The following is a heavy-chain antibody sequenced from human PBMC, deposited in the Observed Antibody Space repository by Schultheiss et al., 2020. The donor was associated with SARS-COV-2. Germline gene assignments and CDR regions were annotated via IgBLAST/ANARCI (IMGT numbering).Heavy chain of an antibody. CDR3: ARYGSGSSPYYYYGMDV. CDR2: IYSGGST. D-gene: IGHD3-10*01. J-gene: IGHJ6*02. Sequence: GGSLRLSCAASGFTFSSYAMHWVRQAPGKGLEWVSVIYSGGSTYYADSVKGRFTISRDNSKNTLYLQMNSLRAEDTAVYYCARYGSGSSPYYYYGMDVWGQGTTVTVSS. CDR1: GFTFSSYA. V-gene: IGHV3-66*01.